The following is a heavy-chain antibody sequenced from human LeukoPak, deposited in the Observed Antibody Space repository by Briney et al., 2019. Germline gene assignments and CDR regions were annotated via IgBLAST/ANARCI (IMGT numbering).Heavy chain of an antibody. J-gene: IGHJ4*02. CDR2: ISTSGSAI. Sequence: PGGSLRLSCAASGLSFSTYTMNWVRQAPGKGLEWVSYISTSGSAIYYADSVKSRFTISRDNAEKSLYLQMNSLRDEDTAVYFCAGDQYGSGYFDYWGQGTLVTVSS. CDR1: GLSFSTYT. CDR3: AGDQYGSGYFDY. V-gene: IGHV3-48*02. D-gene: IGHD3-10*01.